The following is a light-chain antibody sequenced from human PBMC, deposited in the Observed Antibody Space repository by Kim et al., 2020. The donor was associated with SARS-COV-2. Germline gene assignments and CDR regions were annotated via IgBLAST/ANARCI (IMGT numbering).Light chain of an antibody. CDR1: QSVSNS. CDR2: DAS. Sequence: ETVLTQSPVTLSLSPGERATLSCRASQSVSNSLAWYQQKPGQAPRLLIYDASNRATGIPARFSGSGSGTDFTLTISSLEPEDFAVYYCQQRRNWPLTYGPGTKVGIK. CDR3: QQRRNWPLT. J-gene: IGKJ3*01. V-gene: IGKV3-11*01.